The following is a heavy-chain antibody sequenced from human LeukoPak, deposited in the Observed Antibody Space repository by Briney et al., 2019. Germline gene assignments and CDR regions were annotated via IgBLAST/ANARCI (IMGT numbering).Heavy chain of an antibody. D-gene: IGHD6-13*01. CDR3: ASTGYSSSWYGSY. Sequence: SETLSLTCAVYGGSFSGYYWSWIRQPPGKGLEWIGEINHSGSTNYNPSLKSRVTISVDTSKNQFSLKLSSVTAADTAVYYCASTGYSSSWYGSYWGQGTLVTVSS. CDR2: INHSGST. V-gene: IGHV4-34*01. CDR1: GGSFSGYY. J-gene: IGHJ4*02.